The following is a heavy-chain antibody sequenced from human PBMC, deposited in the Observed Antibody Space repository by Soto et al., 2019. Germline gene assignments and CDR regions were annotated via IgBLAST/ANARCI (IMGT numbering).Heavy chain of an antibody. Sequence: QVQLQESGPGLVKPSETLSLTCTVSGGSVSSGSYYWSWIRQPPGKGLEWIGYIYYSGSTNYNPSLTSRVTISVDTSKNQFSRKLSSVTAADTAVDYCARDAYGDRLLDYWGQGTLVTVSS. J-gene: IGHJ4*02. V-gene: IGHV4-61*01. CDR2: IYYSGST. CDR1: GGSVSSGSYY. D-gene: IGHD4-17*01. CDR3: ARDAYGDRLLDY.